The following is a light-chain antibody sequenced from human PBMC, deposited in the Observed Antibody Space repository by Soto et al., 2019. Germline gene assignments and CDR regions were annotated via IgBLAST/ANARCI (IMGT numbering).Light chain of an antibody. CDR1: QSVTSN. J-gene: IGKJ4*01. Sequence: EIVMTQSPATLSVSPGERATLSCRASQSVTSNLAWYQQKPDQAPRLLIYGVSTRATGVPARFSGSGSGTELTLTISSLQSEDFAVYYCQQYNNWPPPLTFGGGTKVEIK. CDR2: GVS. CDR3: QQYNNWPPPLT. V-gene: IGKV3-15*01.